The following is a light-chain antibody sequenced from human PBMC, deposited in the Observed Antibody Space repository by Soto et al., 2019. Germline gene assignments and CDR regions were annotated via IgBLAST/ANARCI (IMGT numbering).Light chain of an antibody. V-gene: IGLV1-47*01. CDR2: RSD. Sequence: QSVLTQPPSASGTPGRRVTISCSGSSSNIGSNHVYWYQQFPGMAPKLPMYRSDQRPTGVPDRFSGSKSGTSASLAISGLRSDDEADYYCSARDDILSGVVFGGGTKLTVL. CDR1: SSNIGSNH. J-gene: IGLJ2*01. CDR3: SARDDILSGVV.